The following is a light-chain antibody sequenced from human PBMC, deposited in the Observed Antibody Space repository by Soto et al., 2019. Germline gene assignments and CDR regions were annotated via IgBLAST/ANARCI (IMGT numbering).Light chain of an antibody. CDR2: GAS. Sequence: EIVMTQSPATLSVSPGERATLSCRASQSVSSNLAWYQQKPGQAPRLLIYGASTRATGIPARFSGSVSGTEFILTISSLQSEDFAVYYCQQYNNWPPVTFGQGTKLEIK. J-gene: IGKJ2*01. V-gene: IGKV3-15*01. CDR3: QQYNNWPPVT. CDR1: QSVSSN.